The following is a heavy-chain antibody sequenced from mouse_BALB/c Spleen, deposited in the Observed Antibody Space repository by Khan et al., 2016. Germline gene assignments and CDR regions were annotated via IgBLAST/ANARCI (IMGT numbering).Heavy chain of an antibody. CDR2: INTYSGES. Sequence: QIQLVQSGPELKKPGKTVKISCKASGYTFTNYGMNWVKQAPGKGLKWMGWINTYSGESTYADDFKGRFAFSLATSANTAYLQINNPKNEDTATYFFARYRYYYSSSRYFDVWGAGTTVTVSS. D-gene: IGHD1-1*01. CDR1: GYTFTNYG. CDR3: ARYRYYYSSSRYFDV. J-gene: IGHJ1*01. V-gene: IGHV9-3-1*01.